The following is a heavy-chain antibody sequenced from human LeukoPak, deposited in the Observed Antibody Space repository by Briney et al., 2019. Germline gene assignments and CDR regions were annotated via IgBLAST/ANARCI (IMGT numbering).Heavy chain of an antibody. D-gene: IGHD2-21*02. V-gene: IGHV4-61*10. CDR3: ARGALAYCGGDCYPVFDY. CDR2: IYDSVST. J-gene: IGHJ4*02. Sequence: SETLSLTCTVSGASISSGRFYWYWIRQPAGKGLEWIGRIYDSVSTSYNPSLKSRVTISVDTSKNQFSLKLSSVTAADTAVYYCARGALAYCGGDCYPVFDYWGQGTLVTVSS. CDR1: GASISSGRFY.